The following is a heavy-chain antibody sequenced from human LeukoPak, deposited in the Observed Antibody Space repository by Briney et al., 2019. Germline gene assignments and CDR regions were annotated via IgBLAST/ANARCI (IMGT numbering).Heavy chain of an antibody. V-gene: IGHV4-34*01. J-gene: IGHJ4*02. Sequence: SETLSLTCAVYGGSFSGYYWSWIRQPPGKGLEWIGEINHSGSTNYNPSLKSRVTISVDTSKNQFSLKLSSVTAADTAVYYCARHEGSTMVRGVGDYWGQGTLVTVSS. D-gene: IGHD3-10*01. CDR1: GGSFSGYY. CDR3: ARHEGSTMVRGVGDY. CDR2: INHSGST.